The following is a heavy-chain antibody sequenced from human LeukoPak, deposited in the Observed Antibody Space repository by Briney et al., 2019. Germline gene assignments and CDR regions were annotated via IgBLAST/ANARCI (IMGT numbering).Heavy chain of an antibody. CDR1: GYSFTSHW. D-gene: IGHD3-10*01. V-gene: IGHV5-51*01. CDR2: IYPGDSDT. CDR3: ARHQDYGSGSYYIDY. J-gene: IGHJ4*02. Sequence: GESLKISCKGSGYSFTSHWIGWVRQMPGKGLEWMGIIYPGDSDTRYSPSFQGQVTISADKSISTAYLQWSSLKASDTAMYYCARHQDYGSGSYYIDYWGQGTLVTVSS.